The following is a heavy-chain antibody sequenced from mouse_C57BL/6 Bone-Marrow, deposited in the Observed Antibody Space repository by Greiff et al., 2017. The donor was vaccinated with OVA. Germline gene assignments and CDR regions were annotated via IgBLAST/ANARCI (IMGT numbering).Heavy chain of an antibody. CDR1: GYTFTSYW. V-gene: IGHV1-50*01. D-gene: IGHD3-1*01. CDR3: ATGLYYAMDY. CDR2: IDPSDSYT. J-gene: IGHJ4*01. Sequence: VQLQQPGAELVKPGASVKLSCKASGYTFTSYWMQWVKQRPGQGLEWIGEIDPSDSYTNYNQKFKGKATLTVDTSSSTAYMQLSSLTSEDSAVYYCATGLYYAMDYWGQGTSVTVSS.